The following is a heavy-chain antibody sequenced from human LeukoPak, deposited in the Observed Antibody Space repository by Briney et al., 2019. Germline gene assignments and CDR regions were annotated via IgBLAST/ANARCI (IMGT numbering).Heavy chain of an antibody. CDR1: GDSVSSNSAA. J-gene: IGHJ6*03. CDR3: ARAIAVAGTFWLDYYYMDV. D-gene: IGHD6-19*01. V-gene: IGHV6-1*01. CDR2: TYYRSKWYN. Sequence: SQTLSLTCAISGDSVSSNSAAWNWIRQSPSRGLEWLGRTYYRSKWYNDYAVSVKSRITINPDTSKNQFSLQPNSVTPEDTAVYYCARAIAVAGTFWLDYYYMDVWGKGTTVTVSS.